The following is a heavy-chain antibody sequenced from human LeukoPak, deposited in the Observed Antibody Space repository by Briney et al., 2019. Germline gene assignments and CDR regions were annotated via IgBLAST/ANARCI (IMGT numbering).Heavy chain of an antibody. CDR3: AREVKEWVSWFDP. J-gene: IGHJ5*02. CDR1: GGSISSGSYY. Sequence: PSETLSLTCTVSGGSISSGSYYWSWIRQPAGKGLEWIGRIYTSGSTNYNPSLKSRVTMSVDTSKNQFSLKLSSVTAADSAVYYCAREVKEWVSWFDPWGQGTLVTVSS. CDR2: IYTSGST. D-gene: IGHD6-19*01. V-gene: IGHV4-61*02.